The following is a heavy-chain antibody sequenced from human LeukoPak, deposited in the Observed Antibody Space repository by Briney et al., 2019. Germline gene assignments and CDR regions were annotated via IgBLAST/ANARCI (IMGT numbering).Heavy chain of an antibody. CDR1: GFTFSSYG. CDR3: ARRTKDTAMVYYYYMDV. D-gene: IGHD5-18*01. CDR2: IRYDGSNK. J-gene: IGHJ6*03. Sequence: PGGSLRLSCAASGFTFSSYGMHWVRQAPGKGLEWVAFIRYDGSNKYYADSVKGRFTISRDNAKNSLYLQMNSLRAEDTAVYYCARRTKDTAMVYYYYMDVWGKGTTVTISS. V-gene: IGHV3-30*02.